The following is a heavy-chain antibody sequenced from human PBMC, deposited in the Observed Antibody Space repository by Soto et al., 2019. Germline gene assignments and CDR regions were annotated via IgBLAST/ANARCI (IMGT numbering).Heavy chain of an antibody. D-gene: IGHD2-15*01. J-gene: IGHJ4*02. CDR3: AKGDCSGGRCYRGFDY. CDR2: VSASGSIT. V-gene: IGHV3-23*01. Sequence: GGSRRLSWAASGFTFSSYDMNWVRQAPGKGLEWVSGVSASGSITSYADSAKGRFTISRDNAKNTVFLQMTGLRAEDTAVYFCAKGDCSGGRCYRGFDYWGQGTLVTVSS. CDR1: GFTFSSYD.